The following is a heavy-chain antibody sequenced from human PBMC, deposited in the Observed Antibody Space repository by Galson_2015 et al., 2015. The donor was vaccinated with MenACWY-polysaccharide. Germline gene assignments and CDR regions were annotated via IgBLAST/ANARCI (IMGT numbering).Heavy chain of an antibody. CDR3: ARDPLDSSGYTRGSVFDL. J-gene: IGHJ2*01. CDR1: GFTFSSSW. CDR2: IKQDGSEK. V-gene: IGHV3-7*01. D-gene: IGHD3-22*01. Sequence: SLRLSCAASGFTFSSSWMSWVRQAPGKGLEWVAIIKQDGSEKYYVDSVKGRFSISRDNAKNSLCLQMNSLRSEDTAVYYCARDPLDSSGYTRGSVFDLWGRGTLVTVSS.